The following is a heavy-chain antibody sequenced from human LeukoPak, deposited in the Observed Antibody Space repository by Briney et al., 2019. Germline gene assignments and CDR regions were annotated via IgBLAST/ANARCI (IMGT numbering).Heavy chain of an antibody. Sequence: PGGSLRLSCAASGFTFSSYSMNWVRQAPGKGLEWVSSISSSSSYIYYADSVKGRFTINRDNSKNTLYLQMNSLRAEDTAVYYCASVYNSSAYYYGFDIWGQGTMVTVSS. CDR3: ASVYNSSAYYYGFDI. D-gene: IGHD3-22*01. V-gene: IGHV3-21*04. J-gene: IGHJ3*02. CDR2: ISSSSSYI. CDR1: GFTFSSYS.